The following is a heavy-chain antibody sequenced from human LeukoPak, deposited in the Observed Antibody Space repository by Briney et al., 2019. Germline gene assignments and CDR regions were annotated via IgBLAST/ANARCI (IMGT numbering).Heavy chain of an antibody. CDR2: IYYSGST. CDR1: GGSIIIYY. D-gene: IGHD3-16*01. CDR3: ARETSQKGADYMDV. V-gene: IGHV4-59*01. Sequence: KTSDTLSLICTVWGGSIIIYYWRGIREPPGKGLVGMGYIYYSGSTNYTPTLKSRLTISVDTSKKQVSLKLRSVTAADTAVYYCARETSQKGADYMDVWGKGTTVT. J-gene: IGHJ6*03.